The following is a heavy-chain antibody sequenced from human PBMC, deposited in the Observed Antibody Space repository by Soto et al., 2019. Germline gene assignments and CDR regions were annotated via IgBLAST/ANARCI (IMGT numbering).Heavy chain of an antibody. Sequence: QVQLVQSGAEVKKPGASVKVSCKASGYTFTRYAMHWVRQAPGQRLQRMGWINAGNGNTKYSQKFQVRVTITRETSASTAYMELSSLRSEDTAVYYFAIASGWGVQSLDYWGQGTLVTVSS. J-gene: IGHJ4*02. D-gene: IGHD6-19*01. V-gene: IGHV1-3*01. CDR2: INAGNGNT. CDR3: AIASGWGVQSLDY. CDR1: GYTFTRYA.